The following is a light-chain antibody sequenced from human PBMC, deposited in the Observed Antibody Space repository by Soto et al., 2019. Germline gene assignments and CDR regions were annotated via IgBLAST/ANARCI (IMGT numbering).Light chain of an antibody. Sequence: ETVVTQSPATLSVSPGETASLSCRASQSFTRSLAWYQQKPGQAPRLLIYGASTRATGIPARFTGSGSGTEFTLTISNLQSEDFAVYYCQQYNTWPRTFGQGTKVDTK. CDR3: QQYNTWPRT. CDR1: QSFTRS. V-gene: IGKV3-15*01. CDR2: GAS. J-gene: IGKJ1*01.